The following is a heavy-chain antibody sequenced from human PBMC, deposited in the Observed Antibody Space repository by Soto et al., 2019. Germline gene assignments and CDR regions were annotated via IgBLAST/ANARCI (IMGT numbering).Heavy chain of an antibody. V-gene: IGHV1-3*01. CDR3: ARESGSYDYYYYYGMDV. D-gene: IGHD1-26*01. CDR2: IDAGNGNT. J-gene: IGHJ6*02. CDR1: GYTFTSYA. Sequence: ASVKVSCKASGYTFTSYAMHWVRQAPGQRLEWMGWIDAGNGNTKYSQKFQGRVTITRDTSASTAYMELSSLRSEDTAVYYCARESGSYDYYYYYGMDVWGQGTTVTVSS.